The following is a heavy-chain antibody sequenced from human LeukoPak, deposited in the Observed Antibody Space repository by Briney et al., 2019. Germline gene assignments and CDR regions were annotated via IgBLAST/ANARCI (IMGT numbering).Heavy chain of an antibody. CDR1: GGTFSNYA. V-gene: IGHV1-2*02. CDR3: ARDGAVAGLDY. J-gene: IGHJ4*02. D-gene: IGHD6-19*01. Sequence: ASVKVSCKASGGTFSNYAISWVRQAPGQGLEWMGWINPNSGGTNYAQKFQGRVTMTRDTSISTAYMELSRLRSDDTAVYYCARDGAVAGLDYWGQGTLVTVSS. CDR2: INPNSGGT.